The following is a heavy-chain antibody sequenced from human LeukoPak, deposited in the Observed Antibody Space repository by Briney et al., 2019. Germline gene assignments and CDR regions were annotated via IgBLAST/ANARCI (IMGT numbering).Heavy chain of an antibody. CDR1: GFTFSSYA. Sequence: GGSLGLSCAASGFTFSSYAMSWVRQAPGKGLEWVSAISGSGGSTYYADSVKGRFTISRDNSKNTLYLQMNSLRAEDTAVYYCGVGGGSRGFDYWGQGTLVTVSS. CDR3: GVGGGSRGFDY. V-gene: IGHV3-23*01. D-gene: IGHD3-16*01. J-gene: IGHJ4*02. CDR2: ISGSGGST.